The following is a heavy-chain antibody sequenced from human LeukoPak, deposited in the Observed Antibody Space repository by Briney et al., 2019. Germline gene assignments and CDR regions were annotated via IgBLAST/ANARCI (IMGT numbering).Heavy chain of an antibody. CDR1: GGTFSSYA. V-gene: IGHV1-69*13. J-gene: IGHJ6*02. D-gene: IGHD1-26*01. CDR3: ARGRRTSGSYGYYNYYGMDV. CDR2: IIPIFGTA. Sequence: GASVKLSCKASGGTFSSYAISWVRQAPGQGLEWMGGIIPIFGTANYAQKFQGRVTITADESTSTAYMELSSLRSEDTAVYYCARGRRTSGSYGYYNYYGMDVWGQGTTVTVSS.